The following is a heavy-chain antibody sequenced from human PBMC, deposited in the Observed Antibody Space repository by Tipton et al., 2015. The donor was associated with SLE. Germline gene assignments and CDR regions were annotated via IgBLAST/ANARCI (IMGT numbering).Heavy chain of an antibody. J-gene: IGHJ2*01. Sequence: GSLRLSCAASGFTFSNYAMSWVRQAPGKGLEWVANIKQDGSEKYYVDSVKGRFTISRDNAKNSLYLQMNSLRAEDTAVYYCARDRCDILTGYDYWYFDLWGRGTLVTVSS. CDR2: IKQDGSEK. CDR1: GFTFSNYA. D-gene: IGHD3-9*01. V-gene: IGHV3-7*03. CDR3: ARDRCDILTGYDYWYFDL.